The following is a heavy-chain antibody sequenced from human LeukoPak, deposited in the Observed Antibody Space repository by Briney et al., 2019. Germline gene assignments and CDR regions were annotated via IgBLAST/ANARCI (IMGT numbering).Heavy chain of an antibody. CDR3: ARDKRIAAGGFDY. D-gene: IGHD6-13*01. CDR1: GGTFSSYA. Sequence: ASVKVSCKASGGTFSSYAISWVRQAPGQGLEWMGRIIPILGIANYAQKFQGRVTITADKSTSTAYMELSSLRSEDTAVYYCARDKRIAAGGFDYWGQGTLVTVSS. V-gene: IGHV1-69*04. CDR2: IIPILGIA. J-gene: IGHJ4*02.